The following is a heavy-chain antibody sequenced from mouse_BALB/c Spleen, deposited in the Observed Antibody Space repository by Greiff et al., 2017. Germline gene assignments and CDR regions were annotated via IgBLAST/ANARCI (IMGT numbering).Heavy chain of an antibody. Sequence: EVQGVESGGGLVKPGGSLKLSCAASGFTFSSYAMSWVRQTPEKRLEWVASISSGGSTYYPDSVKGRFTISRDNARNILYLQMSSLRSEDTAMYYCARDYDGSRPHWYVDVWGAGTTVTVSA. D-gene: IGHD1-1*01. CDR2: ISSGGST. CDR3: ARDYDGSRPHWYVDV. J-gene: IGHJ1*01. CDR1: GFTFSSYA. V-gene: IGHV5-6-5*01.